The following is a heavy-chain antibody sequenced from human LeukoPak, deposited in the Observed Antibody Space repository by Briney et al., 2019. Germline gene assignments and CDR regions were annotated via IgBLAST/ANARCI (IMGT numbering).Heavy chain of an antibody. V-gene: IGHV4-59*12. CDR2: IYYSGST. CDR1: GGSISSYY. J-gene: IGHJ6*03. D-gene: IGHD1-26*01. CDR3: ARDSVGATTDYYYYYMDV. Sequence: PSETLSLTCTVSGGSISSYYWSWIRQPPGKGLEWIGYIYYSGSTNYNPSLKSRVTISVDTSKNQFSLKLSPVTAADTAVYYCARDSVGATTDYYYYYMDVWGKGTTVTISS.